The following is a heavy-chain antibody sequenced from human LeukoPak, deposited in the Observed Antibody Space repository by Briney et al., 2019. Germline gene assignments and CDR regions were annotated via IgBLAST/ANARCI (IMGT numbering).Heavy chain of an antibody. CDR3: ARGVYYYDSSGYQEDY. CDR2: IKQDGSEK. D-gene: IGHD3-22*01. Sequence: GGSLRLSCAASGFTFSSYWMSWVRQAPGKGLEWVANIKQDGSEKYYVDSVKGRFTISRDNAKNSLYLQMNSLRAEDTAVYYCARGVYYYDSSGYQEDYWGQGTLVTVSS. V-gene: IGHV3-7*04. CDR1: GFTFSSYW. J-gene: IGHJ4*02.